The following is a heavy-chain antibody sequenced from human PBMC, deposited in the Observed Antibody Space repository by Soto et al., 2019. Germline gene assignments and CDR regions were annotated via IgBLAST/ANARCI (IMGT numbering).Heavy chain of an antibody. D-gene: IGHD6-13*01. Sequence: PGGSLRLSCAASGFTFSSYGMHWVRQAPGKGLEWVAVIWYDGSNKYYADSVKGRFTISRDNSKNTLYLQMNSLRAEDTAVYYCARPKASGYSSSWVLEFDPWGQGTLVTVSS. CDR2: IWYDGSNK. V-gene: IGHV3-33*01. CDR1: GFTFSSYG. CDR3: ARPKASGYSSSWVLEFDP. J-gene: IGHJ5*02.